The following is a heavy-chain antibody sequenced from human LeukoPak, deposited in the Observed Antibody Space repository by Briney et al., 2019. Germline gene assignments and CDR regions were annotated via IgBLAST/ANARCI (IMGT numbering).Heavy chain of an antibody. J-gene: IGHJ4*02. Sequence: GGSLRLSCAASQFTFSSYWMSWVRQAPGKGLEWVANINQDGSERYYVDSVKGRFTISRDNAKNSVFLQMNSLRAEDAAVYYCARDRAAAQPKTTFDYWGQGTLVTVSS. CDR3: ARDRAAAQPKTTFDY. CDR1: QFTFSSYW. V-gene: IGHV3-7*03. CDR2: INQDGSER. D-gene: IGHD6-13*01.